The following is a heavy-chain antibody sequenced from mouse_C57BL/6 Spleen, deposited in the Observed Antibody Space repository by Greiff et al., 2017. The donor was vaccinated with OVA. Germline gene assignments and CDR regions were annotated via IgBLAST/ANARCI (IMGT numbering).Heavy chain of an antibody. CDR1: GFNIKNTY. J-gene: IGHJ4*01. Sequence: EVQGVESVAELVRPGASVKLSCTASGFNIKNTYMHWVKQRPEQGLEWIGRIDPANGNTKYAPKFQGKATITADTSSNTAYLQLSSLTSEDTAIYYCAYGSSSYYYAMYYWGQGTSVTVSS. V-gene: IGHV14-3*01. D-gene: IGHD1-1*01. CDR3: AYGSSSYYYAMYY. CDR2: IDPANGNT.